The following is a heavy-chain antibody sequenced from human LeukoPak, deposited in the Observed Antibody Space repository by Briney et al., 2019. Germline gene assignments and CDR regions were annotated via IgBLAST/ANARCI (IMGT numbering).Heavy chain of an antibody. V-gene: IGHV1-46*01. CDR1: GYNFISYY. Sequence: ASVKVSCKASGYNFISYYMHWVRQAPGQGLEWMGIINPSGGSTSYAQKFQDRVTMTRDTSTSTVYMELSSLKSEDTAVYYCASGRYGSGSLPSDWGQGTLVTVSS. D-gene: IGHD3-10*01. CDR3: ASGRYGSGSLPSD. J-gene: IGHJ4*02. CDR2: INPSGGST.